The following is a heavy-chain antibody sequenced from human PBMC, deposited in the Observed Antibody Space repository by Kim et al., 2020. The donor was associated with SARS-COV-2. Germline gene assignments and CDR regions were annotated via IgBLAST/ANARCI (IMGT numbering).Heavy chain of an antibody. CDR2: IYYSGST. CDR3: ARLLIDYPD. Sequence: SETLSLTCTVSGGSISSSSYYWGWIRQPPGKGLEWIGSIYYSGSTYYNPSLKSRVTISVDTSKNQFSLKLSSVTAADTAVYYCARLLIDYPDWGQGTLVTVSS. V-gene: IGHV4-39*01. D-gene: IGHD2-21*01. CDR1: GGSISSSSYY. J-gene: IGHJ4*02.